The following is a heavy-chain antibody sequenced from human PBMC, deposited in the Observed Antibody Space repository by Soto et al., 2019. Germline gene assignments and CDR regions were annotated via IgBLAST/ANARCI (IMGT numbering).Heavy chain of an antibody. CDR2: ISAYNGNT. CDR1: GYTFTSYG. V-gene: IGHV1-18*01. CDR3: ASAYCGGDCYRHYYYGMDV. Sequence: ASVKVSCKASGYTFTSYGISWVRQAPGQGLEWMGWISAYNGNTNYAQKLQGRVTMTTDTSTSTAYMELRSRRSDDTAVYYCASAYCGGDCYRHYYYGMDVWGQGTTVTVSS. J-gene: IGHJ6*02. D-gene: IGHD2-21*02.